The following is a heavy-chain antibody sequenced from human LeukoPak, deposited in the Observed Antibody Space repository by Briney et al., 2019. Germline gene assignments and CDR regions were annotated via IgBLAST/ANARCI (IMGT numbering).Heavy chain of an antibody. V-gene: IGHV3-21*01. D-gene: IGHD3-22*01. J-gene: IGHJ4*02. CDR2: ISVRSNYR. CDR3: VRLRRNNDRSGYYHYYDY. Sequence: PGGSLRLSCVASGYTFSDFSVNWVRQAPGKGLEWVSSISVRSNYRYYADSVRGRLAISRDGARESLFLQMNSLRAEDTAVYFCVRLRRNNDRSGYYHYYDYWGQGTLVTVSS. CDR1: GYTFSDFS.